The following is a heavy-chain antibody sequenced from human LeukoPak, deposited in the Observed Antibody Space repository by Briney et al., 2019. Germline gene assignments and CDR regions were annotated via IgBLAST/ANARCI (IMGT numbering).Heavy chain of an antibody. CDR3: ARDRDYSFDF. V-gene: IGHV3-7*01. J-gene: IGHJ4*02. CDR1: GFTFSDSW. Sequence: GGSLRLSCVASGFTFSDSWMSWVRQAPGKGLEWVANIKEDGSEKYYVDSVRGRFTISRDNAKNSLYLQMSSLRAEDTAVYYCARDRDYSFDFWGQGTLVTVSS. CDR2: IKEDGSEK. D-gene: IGHD3-10*01.